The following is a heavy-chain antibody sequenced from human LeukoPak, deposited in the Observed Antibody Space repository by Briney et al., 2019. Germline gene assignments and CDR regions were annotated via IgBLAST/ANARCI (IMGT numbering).Heavy chain of an antibody. CDR2: ISNSGKTR. D-gene: IGHD1-26*01. Sequence: KPGGSLRLSCAASGFIFSDYYMSWIRQAPGKGLEWVSYISNSGKTRYYADSVKGRFTISRDNAKNSLYLQMNSLRAEDTAVYYCVRHHVVGALFDYWGQGTLVTVSS. CDR1: GFIFSDYY. V-gene: IGHV3-11*04. J-gene: IGHJ4*02. CDR3: VRHHVVGALFDY.